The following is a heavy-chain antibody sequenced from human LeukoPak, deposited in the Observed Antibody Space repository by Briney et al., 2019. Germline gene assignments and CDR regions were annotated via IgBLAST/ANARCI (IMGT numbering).Heavy chain of an antibody. Sequence: SETLSLTCTVSGGSISSYYWSWIRQPPGKGLEWIGYIYYSGSTNYNPSLKSRVTISVDTSKNQFSLKLSSVTAADTAVYYCARLPDRDIVVVPAAIRAFDIWGQGTMVTVSS. CDR2: IYYSGST. CDR1: GGSISSYY. V-gene: IGHV4-59*08. J-gene: IGHJ3*02. D-gene: IGHD2-2*02. CDR3: ARLPDRDIVVVPAAIRAFDI.